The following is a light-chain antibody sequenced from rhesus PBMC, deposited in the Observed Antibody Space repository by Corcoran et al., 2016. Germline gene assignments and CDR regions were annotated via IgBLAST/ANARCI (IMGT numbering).Light chain of an antibody. V-gene: IGKV1-21*01. Sequence: DIQMTQSPSSLSASVGDRVTITCRASQGIKSWLAWNQRKTEKTPKLLIYKAYRLQSGVPSKVSGSVIGTDFTLTISSLQPEDLSTYYCQQYNSAPRTFGHGTTVDIK. CDR3: QQYNSAPRT. CDR1: QGIKSW. CDR2: KAY. J-gene: IGKJ1*01.